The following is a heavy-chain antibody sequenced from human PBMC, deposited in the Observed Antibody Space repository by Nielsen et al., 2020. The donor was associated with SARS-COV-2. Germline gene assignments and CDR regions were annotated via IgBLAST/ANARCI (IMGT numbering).Heavy chain of an antibody. CDR1: GFTFSSYS. D-gene: IGHD4-17*01. CDR2: ISYDGSNK. V-gene: IGHV3-30*03. CDR3: ATDDYGDYRFDY. Sequence: GESLKISCAASGFTFSSYSMNWVRQAPGKGLEWVAVISYDGSNKYYADSVKGRFTISRDNSKNTLYLQMNSLRAEDTAVYYCATDDYGDYRFDYWGQGTLVTVSS. J-gene: IGHJ4*02.